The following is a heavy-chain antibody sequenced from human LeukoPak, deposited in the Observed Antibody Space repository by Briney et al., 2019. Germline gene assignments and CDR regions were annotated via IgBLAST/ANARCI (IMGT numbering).Heavy chain of an antibody. J-gene: IGHJ4*02. V-gene: IGHV4-59*01. D-gene: IGHD4-23*01. Sequence: SETLSLTCNVSGGSMSTNYWSWIRQPPGKGLKWIGYIYYSGSTNYNPSLKSRVTISVDTSKSQFSLKLNSVTAADTAVYYCARGTTVLTYWGQGSLVTVSS. CDR3: ARGTTVLTY. CDR1: GGSMSTNY. CDR2: IYYSGST.